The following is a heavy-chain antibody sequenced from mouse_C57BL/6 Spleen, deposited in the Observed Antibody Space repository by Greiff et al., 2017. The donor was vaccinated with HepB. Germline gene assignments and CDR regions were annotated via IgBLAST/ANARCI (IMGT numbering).Heavy chain of an antibody. CDR1: GFTFSSYG. D-gene: IGHD2-1*01. CDR2: ISSGGSYT. CDR3: ASYGNYLYAMDY. J-gene: IGHJ4*01. V-gene: IGHV5-6*01. Sequence: EVKLVESGGDLVKPGGSLKLSCAASGFTFSSYGMSWVRQTPDKRLEWVATISSGGSYTYYPDSVKGRFTISRDNAKNTLYLQMSSLKSEDTAMYYCASYGNYLYAMDYWGQGTSVTVSS.